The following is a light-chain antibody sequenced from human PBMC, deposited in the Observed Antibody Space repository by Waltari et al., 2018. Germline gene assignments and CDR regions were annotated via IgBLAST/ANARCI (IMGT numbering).Light chain of an antibody. V-gene: IGLV2-14*03. J-gene: IGLJ2*01. CDR1: SSDVGGYVY. Sequence: QSALTQPASVSGSPGQSITISCTGTSSDVGGYVYVSWYQQHPGKAPKVMISDVDKRPSGVSNRFSGSKSGNTAALTISGLQAEDEADYYCSSYTSGTTVYVIFGGGTKLTVL. CDR3: SSYTSGTTVYVI. CDR2: DVD.